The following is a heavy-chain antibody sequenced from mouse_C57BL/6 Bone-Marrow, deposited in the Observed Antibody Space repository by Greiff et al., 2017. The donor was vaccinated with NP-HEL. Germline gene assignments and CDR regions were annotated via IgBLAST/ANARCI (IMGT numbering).Heavy chain of an antibody. D-gene: IGHD1-1*01. Sequence: EASGIDFSRYWMSWVRRAPGKGLEWIGEINPDSSTINYAPSLKDKFIISRDNAKNTLYLQMSKVRSEDTALYYCARHPLITTVVATDWYFDVWGTGTTVTVSS. CDR3: ARHPLITTVVATDWYFDV. CDR1: GIDFSRYW. CDR2: INPDSSTI. J-gene: IGHJ1*03. V-gene: IGHV4-1*01.